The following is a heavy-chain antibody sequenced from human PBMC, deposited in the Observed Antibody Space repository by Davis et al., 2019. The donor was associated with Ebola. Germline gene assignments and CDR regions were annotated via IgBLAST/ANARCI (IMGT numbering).Heavy chain of an antibody. CDR3: ARRGTYYDSSGYYFQFDY. CDR1: GGSISSSGHY. CDR2: IYYRGST. D-gene: IGHD3-22*01. J-gene: IGHJ4*02. Sequence: MPSETLSLTCTVSGGSISSSGHYWGWIRQPPGKGLEWIGTIYYRGSTYYNPSLKSRVTISVDTSKNQFSLKMISVTAADTAVYYCARRGTYYDSSGYYFQFDYWGQGSLVTVSS. V-gene: IGHV4-39*01.